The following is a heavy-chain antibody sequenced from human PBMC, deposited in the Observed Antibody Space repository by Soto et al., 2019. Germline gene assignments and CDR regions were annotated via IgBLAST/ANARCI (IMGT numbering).Heavy chain of an antibody. D-gene: IGHD6-13*01. CDR3: ASSNIAAAGFYYYGMDV. V-gene: IGHV4-59*01. CDR2: IYYSGST. J-gene: IGHJ6*02. CDR1: GGSISSYY. Sequence: QVQLQESGPGLVKPSETLSLTCTVSGGSISSYYWSWIRKPAGKGLEWIGYIYYSGSTNYNPSLKSRVTISGDTSKNQFSLELSAVTAADTAVYYCASSNIAAAGFYYYGMDVWGRGTTVTVSS.